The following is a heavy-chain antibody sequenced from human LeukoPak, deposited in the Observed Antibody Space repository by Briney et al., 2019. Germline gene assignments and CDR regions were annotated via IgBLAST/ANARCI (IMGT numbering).Heavy chain of an antibody. CDR3: AGASSKWELSF. CDR2: YLPMFGTA. Sequence: SVKVSCKASGGTFSRYAISWGRQAPGQGLEWMGGYLPMFGTANCAQNFQNRVTITSDESTSTFYMEVSSLRPEDTAVYFCAGASSKWELSFWGQGTLVTVSS. J-gene: IGHJ4*02. D-gene: IGHD1-26*01. CDR1: GGTFSRYA. V-gene: IGHV1-69*13.